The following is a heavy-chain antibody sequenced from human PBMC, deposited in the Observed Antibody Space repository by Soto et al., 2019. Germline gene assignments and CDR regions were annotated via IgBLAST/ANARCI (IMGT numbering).Heavy chain of an antibody. D-gene: IGHD2-21*02. CDR1: GFIFSAYG. Sequence: QAQLLESGGGVVQPGRSLRLSCAASGFIFSAYGMNWVRQAPGKGLEWVASISYDGSKTDYADSVKGRFTVSRDNSQNRLYLQMNSVRAEDAAVYYCAKDGDDGGGDGYSLASFDPWGQGTLVTVSS. V-gene: IGHV3-30*18. J-gene: IGHJ5*02. CDR3: AKDGDDGGGDGYSLASFDP. CDR2: ISYDGSKT.